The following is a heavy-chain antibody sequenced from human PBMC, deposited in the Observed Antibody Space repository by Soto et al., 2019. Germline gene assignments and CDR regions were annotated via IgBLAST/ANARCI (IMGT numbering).Heavy chain of an antibody. J-gene: IGHJ5*02. V-gene: IGHV4-31*03. CDR3: AGGRSGYYSS. CDR2: NYYSGTT. Sequence: QVQLQESGPGLVKPSQTLSLTCTVSGGSISSGGYYWSWIRQHPGKGLEWIGYNYYSGTTSYNPSLKSRLTIALDTSKNRFSLRLSSVTAADTAVYSCAGGRSGYYSSWGQGSLVTVSS. D-gene: IGHD3-22*01. CDR1: GGSISSGGYY.